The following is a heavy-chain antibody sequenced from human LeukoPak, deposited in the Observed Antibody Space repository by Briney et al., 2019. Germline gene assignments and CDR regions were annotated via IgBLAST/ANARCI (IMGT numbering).Heavy chain of an antibody. CDR2: IWYDGSTK. V-gene: IGHV3-33*01. Sequence: PGRSLRLSCAASGFXFSTHGMHWVRQAPGKGQEWVAVIWYDGSTKYYADPVKGRFTISRDNSKNTLYLQMNSLRVEDTAVYYCARVGYSSGWYYFDHWGQGTLVTVSS. J-gene: IGHJ4*02. CDR3: ARVGYSSGWYYFDH. CDR1: GFXFSTHG. D-gene: IGHD6-19*01.